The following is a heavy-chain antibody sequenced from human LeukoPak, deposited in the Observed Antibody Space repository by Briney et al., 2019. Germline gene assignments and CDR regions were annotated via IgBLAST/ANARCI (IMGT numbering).Heavy chain of an antibody. V-gene: IGHV3-53*01. Sequence: AGGSLRLSCAASGFTFDDYGMTWVRQAPGKGLEWVSVLYSGAGTYYADSVKGRFTISRDNSKNTLYLQMNSLRAEDTAVYYCATLYGSARGAFDSWGQGTLVTVSS. CDR1: GFTFDDYG. D-gene: IGHD3-10*01. J-gene: IGHJ4*02. CDR3: ATLYGSARGAFDS. CDR2: LYSGAGT.